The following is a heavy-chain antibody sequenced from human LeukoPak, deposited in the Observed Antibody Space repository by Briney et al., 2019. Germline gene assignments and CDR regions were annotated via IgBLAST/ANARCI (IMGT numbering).Heavy chain of an antibody. CDR2: LNPNSGNT. V-gene: IGHV1-8*01. J-gene: IGHJ4*02. D-gene: IGHD2-15*01. CDR3: ARVYCSGGSCYSIYFDY. CDR1: GYTFTSYD. Sequence: ASVKVSCTASGYTFTSYDINWVRQATGQGLEWMGWLNPNSGNTGYAQKFQGRVTMTRSTSISTAYMELSSLRSEDTAVYYCARVYCSGGSCYSIYFDYWGQGTLVTVSS.